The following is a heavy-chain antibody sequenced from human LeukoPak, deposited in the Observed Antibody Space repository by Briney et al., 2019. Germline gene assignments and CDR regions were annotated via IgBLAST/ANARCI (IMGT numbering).Heavy chain of an antibody. J-gene: IGHJ4*02. Sequence: PGGSLRLSCAASGFTFSSYGMHWVRQAPGKGLEWVAVISYDGSNKYYADSVKGRFTISRDNSKNTLYLQMNNLRAEDTAVYYCARGAVDCGGDCYEYYFDYWGQGTLVTVSS. CDR3: ARGAVDCGGDCYEYYFDY. CDR1: GFTFSSYG. D-gene: IGHD2-21*01. V-gene: IGHV3-30*19. CDR2: ISYDGSNK.